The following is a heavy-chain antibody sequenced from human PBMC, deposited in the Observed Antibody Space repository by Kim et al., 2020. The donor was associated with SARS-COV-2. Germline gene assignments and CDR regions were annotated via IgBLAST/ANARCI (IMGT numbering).Heavy chain of an antibody. CDR1: GGSISSGGYY. V-gene: IGHV4-31*03. D-gene: IGHD2-2*01. CDR3: ARAGGSTSYLDPWWFDP. Sequence: SETLSLTCTVSGGSISSGGYYWSWIRPHTGKGLEWIGYIYYSGSTYYNPSLKRRATISVDTSKNQFSLKLSSVTAADTAVYYCARAGGSTSYLDPWWFDP. J-gene: IGHJ5*02. CDR2: IYYSGST.